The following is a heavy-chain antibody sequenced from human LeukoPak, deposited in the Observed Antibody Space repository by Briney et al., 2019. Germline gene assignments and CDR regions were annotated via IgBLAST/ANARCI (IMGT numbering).Heavy chain of an antibody. CDR2: IYYSGST. CDR3: ARARLDSSGRFDY. J-gene: IGHJ4*02. CDR1: GGSIGSYY. V-gene: IGHV4-59*01. Sequence: PSETLSLTCTVSGGSIGSYYWSWIRQPPGKGLEWIGYIYYSGSTDYNPSLKSRVTISKDTSKTQFSLRLSSVTAADTAVYYCARARLDSSGRFDYWGQGTLVTVSS. D-gene: IGHD3-22*01.